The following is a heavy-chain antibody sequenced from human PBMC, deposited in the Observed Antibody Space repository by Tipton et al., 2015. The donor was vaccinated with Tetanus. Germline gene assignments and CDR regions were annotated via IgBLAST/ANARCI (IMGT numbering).Heavy chain of an antibody. CDR2: IYYSGST. J-gene: IGHJ6*02. Sequence: TLSLTCTVSGGSISSGDYYWSWIRQPPGKGLEWIGYIYYSGSTYYNPSLKSRVTISVDTSKNQFSLKLSSVTAADTAVYYCARDEWADQHYYYYGMDVWGQGTTVTVSS. CDR3: ARDEWADQHYYYYGMDV. V-gene: IGHV4-30-4*01. D-gene: IGHD2-2*01. CDR1: GGSISSGDYY.